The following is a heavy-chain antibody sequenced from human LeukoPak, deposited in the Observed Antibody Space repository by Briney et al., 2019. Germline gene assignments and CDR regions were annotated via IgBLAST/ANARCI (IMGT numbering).Heavy chain of an antibody. Sequence: SETLSLTCTGSGGSISRYYWSWIRQPPGKGLEGIGYSSYRGSTNYNPSLKGRVTVSGDTSKNKFSLQLSSVPAADTAVYYCARDLASCSGGSCYGLIDYWGQGTLVTVSS. CDR3: ARDLASCSGGSCYGLIDY. D-gene: IGHD2-15*01. J-gene: IGHJ4*02. CDR1: GGSISRYY. V-gene: IGHV4-59*01. CDR2: SSYRGST.